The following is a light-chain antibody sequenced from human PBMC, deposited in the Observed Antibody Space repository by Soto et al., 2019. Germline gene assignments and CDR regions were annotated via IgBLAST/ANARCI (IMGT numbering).Light chain of an antibody. CDR3: QQYNKWVT. CDR2: DAS. Sequence: EIELTQSPATLSVSPGERATLSCRASQSVRSDVAWYQQKPGQAPRLLMYDASTRAADIPVRFTASWSGTEFTLTISNLQSEDFAVYYCQQYNKWVTFGGGTKVEIK. J-gene: IGKJ4*01. V-gene: IGKV3-15*01. CDR1: QSVRSD.